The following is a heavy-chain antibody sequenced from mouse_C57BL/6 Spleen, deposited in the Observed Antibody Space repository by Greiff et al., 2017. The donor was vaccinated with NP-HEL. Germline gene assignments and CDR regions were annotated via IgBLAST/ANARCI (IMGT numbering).Heavy chain of an antibody. J-gene: IGHJ3*01. Sequence: EVQLQQSGPGLVKPSQSLSLTYSVTGYSITSGYYWNWIRQFPGNKLEWMGYISYDGSNNYNPSLKNRISITRDTSKNQFFLKLNSVTTEDTATYYCGGAYWGQGTLVTVSA. CDR3: GGAY. V-gene: IGHV3-6*01. CDR1: GYSITSGYY. CDR2: ISYDGSN.